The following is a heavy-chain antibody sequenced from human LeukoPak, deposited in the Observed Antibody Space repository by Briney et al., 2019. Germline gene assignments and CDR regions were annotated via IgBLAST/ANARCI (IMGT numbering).Heavy chain of an antibody. CDR1: GYIFTNYG. Sequence: ASVKVSCKTSGYIFTNYGVSWVRQAPGQGLEWMGWVNVYNGHTIYAQEFQGRVTLTTDTSTSTAHMDLRSLRSDDTAVYYCVRDSDHAPDYWGQGTLVTVSS. V-gene: IGHV1-18*01. J-gene: IGHJ4*02. D-gene: IGHD3-10*01. CDR2: VNVYNGHT. CDR3: VRDSDHAPDY.